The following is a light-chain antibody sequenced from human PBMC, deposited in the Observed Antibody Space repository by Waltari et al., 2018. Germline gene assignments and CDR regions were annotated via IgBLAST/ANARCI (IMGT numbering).Light chain of an antibody. CDR1: QSVTSNY. V-gene: IGKV3-20*01. CDR3: QQYDRLPDT. Sequence: IVFTQSPGTLPLSRGESATLACRDSQSVTSNYLPWYQQRPGQAPRLLIYDASNRSTGIPDRFSGSGSGTDFSLTINRLEPEDFAAYYCQQYDRLPDTFGQGTKLEIK. J-gene: IGKJ2*01. CDR2: DAS.